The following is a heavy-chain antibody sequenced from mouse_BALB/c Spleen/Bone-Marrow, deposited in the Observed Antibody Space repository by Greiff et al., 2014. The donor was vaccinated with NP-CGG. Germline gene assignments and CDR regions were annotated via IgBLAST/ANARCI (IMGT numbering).Heavy chain of an antibody. D-gene: IGHD2-1*01. CDR1: GYTFTDYN. Sequence: VQLKESGPEPVKPGASVKISCKASGYTFTDYNMHWVKQSHGKSLEWIGYIYPYNGGAGYNQKFKSKATLTVDNSSSTAYMELRSLTSDDSAVYYCARSYGNYDAWFAHWGQGTLVTVSA. CDR2: IYPYNGGA. CDR3: ARSYGNYDAWFAH. V-gene: IGHV1S29*02. J-gene: IGHJ3*01.